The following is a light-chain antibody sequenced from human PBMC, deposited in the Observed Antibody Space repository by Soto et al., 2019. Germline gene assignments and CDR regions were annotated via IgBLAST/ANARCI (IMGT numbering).Light chain of an antibody. V-gene: IGKV1-27*01. CDR1: QGISDY. CDR2: AAS. Sequence: DIQMTQSPSFLSASVGDTLTISCRASQGISDYVAWYQHKPGTVPKLLIYAASTVQPGVSSRFSGSGSGTDFTLTISSLQPEDVGTYYCQKYNSAPWTLGQGTKVDIK. J-gene: IGKJ1*01. CDR3: QKYNSAPWT.